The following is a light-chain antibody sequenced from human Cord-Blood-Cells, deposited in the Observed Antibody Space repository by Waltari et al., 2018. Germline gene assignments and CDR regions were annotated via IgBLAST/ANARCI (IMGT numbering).Light chain of an antibody. CDR1: SSDVGGYNY. V-gene: IGLV2-14*01. J-gene: IGLJ2*01. Sequence: QSALTQPAAVFGSPGQSITIPCTGTSSDVGGYNYVSSYQQHPGNVPKLMIYDVSNRPSGVSNRFSGSKSGNTASLTISGLQAEDEADYYCSSYTSSSTLVVFGGGTKLTVL. CDR3: SSYTSSSTLVV. CDR2: DVS.